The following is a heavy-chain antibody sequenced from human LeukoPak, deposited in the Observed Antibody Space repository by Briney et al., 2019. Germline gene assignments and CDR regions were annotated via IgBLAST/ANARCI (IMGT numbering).Heavy chain of an antibody. CDR3: AKDSPALGHWSFDI. Sequence: GGSLRLSCVASGFSFSGSWMTWVRQAPGKGLEWVSVIYSGGSTYYADSVKGRFTISRDNSKNTLYLQMNSLRAEDTAVYYCAKDSPALGHWSFDIWGQGTMVTVSS. CDR2: IYSGGST. CDR1: GFSFSGSW. J-gene: IGHJ3*02. V-gene: IGHV3-66*01.